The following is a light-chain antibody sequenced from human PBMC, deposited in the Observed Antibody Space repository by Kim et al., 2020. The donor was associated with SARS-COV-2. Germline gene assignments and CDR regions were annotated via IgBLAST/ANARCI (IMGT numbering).Light chain of an antibody. CDR1: QSIKNSY. CDR3: QHYGSSPWT. V-gene: IGKV3-20*01. J-gene: IGKJ1*01. CDR2: GAS. Sequence: EIVLTQSPGTLSLSPGERATLSCRASQSIKNSYLVWYQQKPGQAPRLLIYGASSRATGIPDRFSGTGSGTDFTLTISRLEPEDFAVYYCQHYGSSPWTFGQGTKVEVK.